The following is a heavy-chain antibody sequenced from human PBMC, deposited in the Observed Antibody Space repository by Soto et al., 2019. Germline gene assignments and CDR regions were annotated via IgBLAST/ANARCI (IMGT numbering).Heavy chain of an antibody. CDR2: ISSSSSYI. CDR3: ARDPTDYYDSSGYYWSFDY. CDR1: GFTFSSYS. V-gene: IGHV3-21*01. D-gene: IGHD3-22*01. Sequence: PGGSLRLSCAASGFTFSSYSMNWVRQAPGKGLEWVSSISSSSSYIYYADSVKGRFTISRDNAKNSLYLQMNSLRAEDTAVYYCARDPTDYYDSSGYYWSFDYWGQGTLVTVSS. J-gene: IGHJ4*02.